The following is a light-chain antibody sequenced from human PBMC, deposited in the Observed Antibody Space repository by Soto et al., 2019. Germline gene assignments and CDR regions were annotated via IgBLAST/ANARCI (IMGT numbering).Light chain of an antibody. CDR3: QQYHTYSYT. V-gene: IGKV1-5*01. CDR1: QKIHSW. J-gene: IGKJ2*01. Sequence: DIQMTQSPSTLSASVGDRVTITCRASQKIHSWLAWYQQKPGQAPKLLIYDASTLEGGVSSRFDGSGTGTEFTLTISSLQPDDFATYYCQQYHTYSYTFRQGTKLEIK. CDR2: DAS.